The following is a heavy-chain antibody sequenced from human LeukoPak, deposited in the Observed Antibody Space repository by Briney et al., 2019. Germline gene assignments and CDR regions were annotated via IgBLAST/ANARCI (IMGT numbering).Heavy chain of an antibody. CDR3: ARFRVGDYVWGSYRYEVGAFDI. D-gene: IGHD3-16*02. Sequence: PSETLSLTCAVYGGSFSGYYWSWIRQPPGKGLEWIGSIYYSGSTYYNPSLKSRVTISVDTSKNQFSLKLSSVTAADTAVYYCARFRVGDYVWGSYRYEVGAFDIWGQGTMVTVSS. CDR2: IYYSGST. J-gene: IGHJ3*02. V-gene: IGHV4-34*01. CDR1: GGSFSGYY.